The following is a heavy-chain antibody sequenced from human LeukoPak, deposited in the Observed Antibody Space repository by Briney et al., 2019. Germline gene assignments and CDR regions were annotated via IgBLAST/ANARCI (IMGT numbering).Heavy chain of an antibody. Sequence: SETLSLTCTVSGGSISSSSYYWGWIRQPPGKGLEWIGSIYYSGSTYYNPSLKSRVTISVDTSKNQFSLKLSSVTAADMAVYYCARDRVFWLGYCSSTSCSGAYNWFDPWGQGTLVTVSS. CDR3: ARDRVFWLGYCSSTSCSGAYNWFDP. J-gene: IGHJ5*02. V-gene: IGHV4-39*07. D-gene: IGHD2-2*01. CDR2: IYYSGST. CDR1: GGSISSSSYY.